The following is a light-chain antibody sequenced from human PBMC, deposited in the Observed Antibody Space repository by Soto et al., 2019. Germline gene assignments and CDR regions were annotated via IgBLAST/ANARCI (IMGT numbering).Light chain of an antibody. V-gene: IGKV3-11*01. CDR1: QSVSSY. CDR2: DAS. Sequence: EIVLTQSPANLSLSPGERATLSCRASQSVSSYLAWYQQKPGQAPRLLIYDASNRATGIPARFSGSGSGTDFTLTISNLQPDDFATYFCQQYNNYPRTFGQGTKVDIK. J-gene: IGKJ1*01. CDR3: QQYNNYPRT.